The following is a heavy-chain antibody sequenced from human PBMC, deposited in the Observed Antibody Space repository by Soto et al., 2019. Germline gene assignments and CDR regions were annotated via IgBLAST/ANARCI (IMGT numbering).Heavy chain of an antibody. J-gene: IGHJ4*02. D-gene: IGHD6-13*01. V-gene: IGHV4-4*02. CDR3: ASSIAAAGTPFDY. CDR1: GGSISSSNW. Sequence: SETLSLTCAVSGGSISSSNWWSWVRQPPGKGLEWIGEIYHSGSTNYNPSLKSRVTISVDKSKNQFSLKLSSVTAADTAVYYCASSIAAAGTPFDYWGQGTLVTVSS. CDR2: IYHSGST.